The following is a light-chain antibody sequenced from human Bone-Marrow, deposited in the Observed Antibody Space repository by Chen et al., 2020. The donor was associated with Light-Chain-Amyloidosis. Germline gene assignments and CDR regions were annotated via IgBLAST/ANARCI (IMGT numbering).Light chain of an antibody. V-gene: IGLV3-25*03. CDR1: DLPTQY. CDR3: QSADSSGTYEVI. Sequence: SYELTQPPSVSVSPGQTARITCSGDDLPTQYAYWYQQKPGQAPVLGIHRDPERPSGISERFSGSSSGTTATLTISGVQAEDEADYHCQSADSSGTYEVIFGGGTKLTVL. J-gene: IGLJ2*01. CDR2: RDP.